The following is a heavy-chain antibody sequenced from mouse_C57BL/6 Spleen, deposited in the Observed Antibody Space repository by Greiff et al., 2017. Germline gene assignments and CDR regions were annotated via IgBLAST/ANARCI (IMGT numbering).Heavy chain of an antibody. J-gene: IGHJ4*01. CDR2: INPYNGGT. Sequence: EVQLQPSGPVLVKPGASVKMSCKASGYTFTDYYMNWVKQSHGKSLEWIGVINPYNGGTSYNQKFKGKATLTVDKSSSTAYLELNSLTSEDSAVYYCARELWGTTMDYWGQGTSVTGSS. D-gene: IGHD1-1*02. CDR3: ARELWGTTMDY. CDR1: GYTFTDYY. V-gene: IGHV1-19*01.